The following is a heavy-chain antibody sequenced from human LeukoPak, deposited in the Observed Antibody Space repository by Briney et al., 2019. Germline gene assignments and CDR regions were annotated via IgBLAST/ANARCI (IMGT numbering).Heavy chain of an antibody. CDR1: GYSFTSYW. CDR3: ARGYCSSTSLGCSFDY. CDR2: IYPGDSDT. J-gene: IGHJ4*02. Sequence: GESLKISCKGSGYSFTSYWIGWVRQMPGKGLEWMGIIYPGDSDTRYSPSFQGQVTISADKSISTAYLQWSSLKASDTAMYYCARGYCSSTSLGCSFDYWGQGTLVTVSS. D-gene: IGHD2-2*01. V-gene: IGHV5-51*01.